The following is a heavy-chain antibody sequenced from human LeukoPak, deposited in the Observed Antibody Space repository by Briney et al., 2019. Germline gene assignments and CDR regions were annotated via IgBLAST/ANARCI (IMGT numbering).Heavy chain of an antibody. Sequence: PWGSLRLSCAASGFTFSRYIMNWVRQAPGKGLEWISYISSSSRTIHYADSVKGRFTISRDNAENSLDLQMNGLRDEDTAVYYCASHYFGSRGSYAEYFQHWGQGALVIVSS. CDR1: GFTFSRYI. CDR3: ASHYFGSRGSYAEYFQH. CDR2: ISSSSRTI. V-gene: IGHV3-48*02. J-gene: IGHJ1*01. D-gene: IGHD3-22*01.